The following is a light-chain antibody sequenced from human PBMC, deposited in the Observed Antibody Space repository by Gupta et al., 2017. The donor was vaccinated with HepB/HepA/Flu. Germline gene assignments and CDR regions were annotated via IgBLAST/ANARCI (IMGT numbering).Light chain of an antibody. J-gene: IGLJ3*02. CDR3: AAWDDNRNGRV. V-gene: IGLV1-44*01. CDR2: LND. Sequence: SVLTQPSSASVTPGQRVTISCSGSTSNIGQNTVNWYQHLPGTAPKLLIFLNDHRPSGVPDRFSGSKSGTSASLAISGLQSEDEADYYCAAWDDNRNGRVFGGGTKLTVL. CDR1: TSNIGQNT.